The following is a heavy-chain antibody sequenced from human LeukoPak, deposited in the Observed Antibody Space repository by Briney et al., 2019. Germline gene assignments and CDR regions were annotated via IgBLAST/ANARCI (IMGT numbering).Heavy chain of an antibody. D-gene: IGHD6-13*01. Sequence: GGSLRLSCSASGFXXXXXXXXXVXXXPXEXXEXVXAISSNGGNTYYTDSVRGRFTISRDNSKNTLYLQMSRLRAEDTAVYYCVKDPYSNNWYYFDSWGQGTLVTVSS. CDR2: ISSNGGNT. J-gene: IGHJ4*02. CDR1: GFXXXXXX. CDR3: VKDPYSNNWYYFDS. V-gene: IGHV3-64D*09.